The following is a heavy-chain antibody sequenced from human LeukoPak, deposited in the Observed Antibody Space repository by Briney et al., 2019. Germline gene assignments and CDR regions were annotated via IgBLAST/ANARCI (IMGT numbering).Heavy chain of an antibody. Sequence: SETLSLTCTVSGGSVSSGSYYLSWIRQPPGKRLEWLGYIYYSGSTNYNPSLKSRVTISVDTSKNQFSLKLSSVTAADTAVYYCARDGYTSSWFHDAFDIWGQGTMVTVSS. V-gene: IGHV4-61*01. D-gene: IGHD6-13*01. J-gene: IGHJ3*02. CDR2: IYYSGST. CDR1: GGSVSSGSYY. CDR3: ARDGYTSSWFHDAFDI.